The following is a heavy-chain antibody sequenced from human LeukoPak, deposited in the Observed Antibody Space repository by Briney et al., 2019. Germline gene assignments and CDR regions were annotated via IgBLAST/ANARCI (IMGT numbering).Heavy chain of an antibody. CDR1: GFTFSSYE. Sequence: PGGSLRLSCAASGFTFSSYEMNWVRQAPGKGLEWVSYISSSGSTIYYADSVKGRFTISRDNAKNSLYMKMHSLRAEDTAVYYCAELGITMIGGVWGKGTTVTISS. J-gene: IGHJ6*04. CDR2: ISSSGSTI. CDR3: AELGITMIGGV. V-gene: IGHV3-48*03. D-gene: IGHD3-10*02.